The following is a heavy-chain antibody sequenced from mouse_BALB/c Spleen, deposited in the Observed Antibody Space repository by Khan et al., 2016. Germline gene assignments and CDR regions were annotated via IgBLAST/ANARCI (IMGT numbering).Heavy chain of an antibody. Sequence: QVQLQQSGAELAKPGASVKMSCKASGYTFTSYWMHWVKQRPGQGLEWIGYINPSTGYTEYNQKFKDQATLTADKSSSTAYMQLSSLTSEDSAVYYGASTTVGATDYWGQGTTLTVSS. V-gene: IGHV1-7*01. D-gene: IGHD1-1*01. J-gene: IGHJ2*01. CDR1: GYTFTSYW. CDR2: INPSTGYT. CDR3: ASTTVGATDY.